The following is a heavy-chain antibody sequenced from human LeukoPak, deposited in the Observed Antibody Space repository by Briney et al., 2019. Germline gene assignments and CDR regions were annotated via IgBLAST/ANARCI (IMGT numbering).Heavy chain of an antibody. V-gene: IGHV3-9*01. CDR2: ISWNSGSI. CDR3: AKDLYGGSY. J-gene: IGHJ4*02. CDR1: GFTFSSYA. D-gene: IGHD4-23*01. Sequence: GGSLRLSCAASGFTFSSYAMSWVRQAPGKGLEWVSGISWNSGSIGYADSVKGRFTISRDNAKNSLYLQMNSLRAEDTALYYCAKDLYGGSYWGQGTLVTVSS.